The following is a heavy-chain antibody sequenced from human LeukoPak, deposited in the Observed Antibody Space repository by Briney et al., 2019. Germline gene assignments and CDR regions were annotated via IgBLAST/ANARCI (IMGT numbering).Heavy chain of an antibody. D-gene: IGHD6-19*01. Sequence: LSLTCAVYGGSFSGYYWSWIRQPPGKGLEWVGFIRSKAYGGTTEYAASVKGRFTISRDDSKSIAYLQMNSLKTEDTAVYYCTRAPYSSGWSMAEGYWGQGTLVTVSS. J-gene: IGHJ4*02. CDR2: IRSKAYGGTT. V-gene: IGHV3-49*03. CDR3: TRAPYSSGWSMAEGY. CDR1: GGSFSGYY.